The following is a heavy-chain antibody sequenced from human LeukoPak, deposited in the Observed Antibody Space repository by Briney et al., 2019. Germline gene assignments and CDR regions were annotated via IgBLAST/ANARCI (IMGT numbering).Heavy chain of an antibody. J-gene: IGHJ4*02. CDR2: INHSGST. CDR1: GGSFSGYY. Sequence: SETLSLTCAVYGGSFSGYYWSWIRQPPGKGLEWIGEINHSGSTNYNPSLKSRVTISVDTSKNQCSLKLSSVTAADTAVYYCARGRYYYGSGRYYPLFDYWGQGTLVTVSS. CDR3: ARGRYYYGSGRYYPLFDY. D-gene: IGHD3-10*01. V-gene: IGHV4-34*01.